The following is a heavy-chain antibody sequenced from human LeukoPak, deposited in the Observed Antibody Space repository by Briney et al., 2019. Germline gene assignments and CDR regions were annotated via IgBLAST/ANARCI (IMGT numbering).Heavy chain of an antibody. CDR1: SGSISSSHW. CDR3: ARNAGNSDVDY. V-gene: IGHV4-4*02. D-gene: IGHD4-23*01. Sequence: SETLSLTCAVSSGSISSSHWWTWVRQPPGKGLEWIGEVYRSGSTNYNPSLKSRVTISGDKSKNQFSLKLSSVTAADTAVYYCARNAGNSDVDYWGQGTLVTVSS. CDR2: VYRSGST. J-gene: IGHJ4*02.